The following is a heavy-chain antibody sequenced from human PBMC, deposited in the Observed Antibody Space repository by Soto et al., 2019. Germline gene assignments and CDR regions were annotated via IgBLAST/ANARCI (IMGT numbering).Heavy chain of an antibody. J-gene: IGHJ4*02. CDR1: GASISSYY. V-gene: IGHV4-59*01. CDR2: INYSGST. CDR3: ARDRGGNSFFDC. Sequence: QVQLQESGPGLVKPSETLSLTCTVSGASISSYYWTWIRQPPGKGLEWIGYINYSGSTNYNPALKSRGTISVDASKNQFSLKLSSVTAADTAVYYCARDRGGNSFFDCWGQGTLVTVSS. D-gene: IGHD2-21*02.